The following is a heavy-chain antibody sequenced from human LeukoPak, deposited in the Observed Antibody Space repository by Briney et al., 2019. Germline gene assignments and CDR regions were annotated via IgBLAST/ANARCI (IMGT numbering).Heavy chain of an antibody. J-gene: IGHJ4*02. V-gene: IGHV1-18*01. CDR1: GYTFTSYG. CDR2: ISGYNGNT. Sequence: GASVTVSCTASGYTFTSYGISWVRQAPGQGLEWMGWISGYNGNTNYAQKFQGRVTMTTDTSTSTAYMELRRLRSDDTAVYYCARDYGDSSRSFDYWGQGALVTVSS. CDR3: ARDYGDSSRSFDY. D-gene: IGHD4-17*01.